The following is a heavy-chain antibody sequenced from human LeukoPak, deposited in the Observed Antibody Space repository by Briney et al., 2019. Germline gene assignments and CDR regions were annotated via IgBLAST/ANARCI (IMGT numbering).Heavy chain of an antibody. CDR1: GGSISSYY. J-gene: IGHJ3*02. CDR2: IYYSGST. Sequence: SETLSLTCTVSGGSISSYYWSWIRQPPGKGLEWIGYIYYSGSTNYNPSLKSRVTISVDTSKNQFSLKLSSVTAADTALYYCARQMGSGRWAFDIWGQGTMVTVSS. D-gene: IGHD3-10*01. V-gene: IGHV4-59*08. CDR3: ARQMGSGRWAFDI.